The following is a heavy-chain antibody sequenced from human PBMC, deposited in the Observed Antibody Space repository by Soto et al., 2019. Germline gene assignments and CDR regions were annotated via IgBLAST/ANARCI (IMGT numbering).Heavy chain of an antibody. V-gene: IGHV1-69*02. CDR1: GDTFNFYT. D-gene: IGHD3-10*01. Sequence: QVQLVQSGAEVKKPGSSVKVSCKASGDTFNFYTINWVRQAPGLGLEWMGRFNPILSMSNSALRFQGRVTLTADKSTSTAYRVLSSLRSDDTAVYYCATSFGSGYRAFDYWGQGVLVTVSS. CDR2: FNPILSMS. J-gene: IGHJ4*02. CDR3: ATSFGSGYRAFDY.